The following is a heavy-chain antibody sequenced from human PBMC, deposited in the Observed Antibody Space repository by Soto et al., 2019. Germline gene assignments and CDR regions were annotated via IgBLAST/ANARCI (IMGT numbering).Heavy chain of an antibody. V-gene: IGHV4-34*01. CDR1: GGSFSGYY. J-gene: IGHJ3*02. D-gene: IGHD3-9*01. CDR3: ARGPGYYDILTGYYNSAFDI. CDR2: INHSGST. Sequence: ETLSLTCAVYGGSFSGYYWSWIRQPPGKGLEWIGEINHSGSTNYNPSLKSRVTISVDTSKNQSSLKLSSVTAADTAVYYCARGPGYYDILTGYYNSAFDIWGQGTMVTVSS.